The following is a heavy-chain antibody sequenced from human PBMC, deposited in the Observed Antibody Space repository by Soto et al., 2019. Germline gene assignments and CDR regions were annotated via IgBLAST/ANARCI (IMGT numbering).Heavy chain of an antibody. V-gene: IGHV3-30-3*01. J-gene: IGHJ4*02. CDR1: GFTFSSYA. CDR2: ISYDGSNK. CDR3: AKAGFWSGYYSLVDY. D-gene: IGHD3-3*01. Sequence: GGSLRLSCAASGFTFSSYAMHWVRQAPGKGLEWVAVISYDGSNKYYADSVKGRFTISRDNSKNTLYLQMNSLRAEDTALYYCAKAGFWSGYYSLVDYWGQGTLVTAPQ.